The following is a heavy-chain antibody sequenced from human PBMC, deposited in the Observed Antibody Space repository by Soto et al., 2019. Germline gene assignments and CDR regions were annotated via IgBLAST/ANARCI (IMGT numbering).Heavy chain of an antibody. D-gene: IGHD3-10*01. J-gene: IGHJ5*02. Sequence: PGGSLRLSCAASGFTFSDYYMSWIRQAPGKGLEWVSYISSSGSTIYYADSVKGRFTISRDNAKNSLYLQMNSLRAEDTAVYYCARDWTYYYGSGTPGNRFDPRGQGTLVTVSS. CDR3: ARDWTYYYGSGTPGNRFDP. CDR1: GFTFSDYY. CDR2: ISSSGSTI. V-gene: IGHV3-11*01.